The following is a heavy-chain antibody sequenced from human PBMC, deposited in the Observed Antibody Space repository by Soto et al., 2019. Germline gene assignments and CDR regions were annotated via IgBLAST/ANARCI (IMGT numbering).Heavy chain of an antibody. Sequence: GGSLRLSRAASGFTFSDYYMSWIRQAPGKGLEWVSYISGTSTYINYADSVKGRFTISRDNAKNSLYLQMNSLRAEDTAVYFCARDVQQLASYWGQGTLVTVSS. J-gene: IGHJ4*02. CDR2: ISGTSTYI. CDR3: ARDVQQLASY. V-gene: IGHV3-11*06. CDR1: GFTFSDYY. D-gene: IGHD6-13*01.